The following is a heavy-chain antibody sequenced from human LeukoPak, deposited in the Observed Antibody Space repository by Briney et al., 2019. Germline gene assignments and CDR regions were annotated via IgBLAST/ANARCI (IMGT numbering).Heavy chain of an antibody. Sequence: GGSLRLSCAASGFPFNSYTMNWIRQAPGKGLEWVSSISDGSDYIYYADSLRGQFTISRDNAKNSLYLQMNSLRAEDTAVYYCARVSAMMYSSSWYFDYWGQGTLVTVSS. V-gene: IGHV3-21*01. CDR1: GFPFNSYT. D-gene: IGHD6-13*01. J-gene: IGHJ4*02. CDR2: ISDGSDYI. CDR3: ARVSAMMYSSSWYFDY.